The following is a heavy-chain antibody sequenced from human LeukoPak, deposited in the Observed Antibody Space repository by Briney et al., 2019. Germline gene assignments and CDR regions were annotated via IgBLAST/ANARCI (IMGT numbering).Heavy chain of an antibody. J-gene: IGHJ4*02. D-gene: IGHD3-10*01. Sequence: QGKRLEWVSYISSSGITIYYADTVKGRFTISRDNAKNSLYLQMNSLRAEDTAVYYCARDLRFGPEGSGSYFNYWGQGTLVTVSS. CDR3: ARDLRFGPEGSGSYFNY. V-gene: IGHV3-11*01. CDR2: ISSSGITI.